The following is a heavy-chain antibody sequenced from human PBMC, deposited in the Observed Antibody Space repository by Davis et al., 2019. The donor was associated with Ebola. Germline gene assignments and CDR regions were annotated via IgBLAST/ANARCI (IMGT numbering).Heavy chain of an antibody. V-gene: IGHV1-69*06. CDR2: IIPIFGTA. J-gene: IGHJ4*02. CDR1: GYTFTSYA. D-gene: IGHD4-17*01. Sequence: AASVKVSCKASGYTFTSYAISWVRQAPGQGLEWMGGIIPIFGTANYAQKFQGRVTITADKSTSTAYMELSSLRSEDTAVYYCARDGGDYANYYFDYWGQGTLVTVSS. CDR3: ARDGGDYANYYFDY.